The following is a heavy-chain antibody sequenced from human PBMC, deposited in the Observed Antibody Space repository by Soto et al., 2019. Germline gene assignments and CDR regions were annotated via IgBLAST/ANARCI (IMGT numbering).Heavy chain of an antibody. V-gene: IGHV1-69*13. J-gene: IGHJ6*02. CDR1: GGTFSSYA. D-gene: IGHD2-2*01. Sequence: SVKVSCKASGGTFSSYAISWVRQAPGQGLEWMGGIIPIFGTANYAQKFQGRVTITADESTSTAYMELSSLRSEDTAVSYCASQQDIVVPPKSLTAYYYYGMDVCGERTTVT. CDR3: ASQQDIVVPPKSLTAYYYYGMDV. CDR2: IIPIFGTA.